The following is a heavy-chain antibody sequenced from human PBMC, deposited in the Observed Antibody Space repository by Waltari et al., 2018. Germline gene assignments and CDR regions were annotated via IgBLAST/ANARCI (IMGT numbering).Heavy chain of an antibody. Sequence: EVQLLESGGGLVQPGGSLRLSCAASGFTFSSYAMSWVRQAPGKGVEWVSAISGGGGSTYYADSVKGRFTISRDNSKNTLYLQMNSLRAEDTAVYYCAKDPIVVVTAIFDYWGQGTLVTVSS. J-gene: IGHJ4*02. CDR1: GFTFSSYA. CDR2: ISGGGGST. D-gene: IGHD2-21*02. CDR3: AKDPIVVVTAIFDY. V-gene: IGHV3-23*01.